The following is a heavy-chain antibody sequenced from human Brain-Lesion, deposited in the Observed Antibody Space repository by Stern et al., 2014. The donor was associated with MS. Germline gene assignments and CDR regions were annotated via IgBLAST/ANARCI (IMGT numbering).Heavy chain of an antibody. CDR2: FDPEDGET. CDR1: GYTLTELS. CDR3: ATDRDDFRSGYSAPTKGYGLDV. J-gene: IGHJ6*02. D-gene: IGHD3-3*01. Sequence: DQLVESGAEVKKPGASVKVSCKVSGYTLTELSMHWVRQAPGKGLEWIGGFDPEDGETIYAQKFQGRVTMTEDTSTDTAYMELSSLRSEDTAVYYCATDRDDFRSGYSAPTKGYGLDVWGQGTTVTVTS. V-gene: IGHV1-24*01.